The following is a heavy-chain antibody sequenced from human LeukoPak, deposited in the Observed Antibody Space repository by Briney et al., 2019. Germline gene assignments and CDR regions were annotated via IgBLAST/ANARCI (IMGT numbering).Heavy chain of an antibody. CDR1: GYSISSSNW. CDR2: IYYRGIT. D-gene: IGHD6-19*01. V-gene: IGHV4-28*01. CDR3: ARSAASGWNEDALDI. Sequence: SDTLSLTCAVSGYSISSSNWWGWIRQPPGKGLEWIGYIYYRGITYYNPSLKSRVTMSLDTSKNQFSLKLSSVTAVDTAVYYCARSAASGWNEDALDIWGLGTMVTVSS. J-gene: IGHJ3*02.